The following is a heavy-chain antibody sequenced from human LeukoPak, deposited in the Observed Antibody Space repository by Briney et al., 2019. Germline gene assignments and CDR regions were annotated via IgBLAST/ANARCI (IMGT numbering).Heavy chain of an antibody. CDR3: AKGLRFLDLDY. D-gene: IGHD3-3*01. Sequence: GGSLRLSCAASGFTFSSYAMSWVRQAPGKGLEWVSAISGSGGSTYYADSVKGRFTIYRDNSKNRLYLQMNSLRAEDTAVYYCAKGLRFLDLDYWGQGTLVTVSS. V-gene: IGHV3-23*01. CDR1: GFTFSSYA. J-gene: IGHJ4*02. CDR2: ISGSGGST.